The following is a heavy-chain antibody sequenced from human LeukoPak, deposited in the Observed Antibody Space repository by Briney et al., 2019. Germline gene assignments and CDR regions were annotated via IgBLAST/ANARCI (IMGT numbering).Heavy chain of an antibody. J-gene: IGHJ3*02. CDR2: INHIGST. CDR3: ARRVRGVNDAFDM. V-gene: IGHV4-34*01. Sequence: SETLSLTCAVYGGSFSGYYWSWIRQPPGKGLEWIGEINHIGSTNYNSSLKSRLTILVDTTNSQFSLRLNSVTAADTAVYYCARRVRGVNDAFDMWGQGTKVTVSS. D-gene: IGHD3-10*01. CDR1: GGSFSGYY.